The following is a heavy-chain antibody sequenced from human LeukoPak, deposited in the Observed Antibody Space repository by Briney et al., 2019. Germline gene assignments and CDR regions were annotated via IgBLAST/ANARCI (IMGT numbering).Heavy chain of an antibody. CDR2: ISAYNGNT. V-gene: IGHV1-18*01. D-gene: IGHD3-22*01. CDR3: ARDYYDSSGPRGYYYYGMDV. J-gene: IGHJ6*02. CDR1: GYTFTSYG. Sequence: GASVKVSCKASGYTFTSYGISWVRQAPGQGLEWMGWISAYNGNTNYAQKAQGRVTMTTDTSTSTAYMELRSLRSDDTAVYYCARDYYDSSGPRGYYYYGMDVWGQGTTVTVSS.